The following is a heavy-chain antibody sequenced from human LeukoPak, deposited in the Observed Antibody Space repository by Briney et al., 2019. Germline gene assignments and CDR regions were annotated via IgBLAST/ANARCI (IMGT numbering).Heavy chain of an antibody. CDR1: GYTFTSYD. D-gene: IGHD6-19*01. V-gene: IGHV1-8*01. CDR2: MNPNSGNT. Sequence: ASVKVSCKASGYTFTSYDINWVRQATGQGLEWMGWMNPNSGNTGYAQKFQGRVTMTRNTSISTAYTELSSLRSEDTAVYYCARDIRDYSSGWYRVYYYYGMDVWGQGTTVTVSS. CDR3: ARDIRDYSSGWYRVYYYYGMDV. J-gene: IGHJ6*02.